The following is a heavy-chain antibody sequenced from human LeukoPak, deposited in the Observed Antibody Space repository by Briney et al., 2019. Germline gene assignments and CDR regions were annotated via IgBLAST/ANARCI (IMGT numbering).Heavy chain of an antibody. D-gene: IGHD3-10*01. CDR3: ARGTMVRGLYYYYYMDV. J-gene: IGHJ6*03. V-gene: IGHV4-38-2*02. CDR2: IYHSGST. Sequence: PSETLSLTCTVSGYSISSGYYWGWIRQPPGKGLEWIGSIYHSGSTYYNPSLKSRVTISVDTSKKQFSLKLSSVTAADTAVYYCARGTMVRGLYYYYYMDVWGKGTTVTISS. CDR1: GYSISSGYY.